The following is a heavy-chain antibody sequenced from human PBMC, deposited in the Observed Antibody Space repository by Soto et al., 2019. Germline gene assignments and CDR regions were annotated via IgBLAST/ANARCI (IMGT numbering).Heavy chain of an antibody. CDR2: ISHDGGYK. D-gene: IGHD3-22*01. CDR1: GSIFSNHA. V-gene: IGHV3-30*14. J-gene: IGHJ3*02. CDR3: ARDYYFQTTGTDAFDI. Sequence: QVHLVESGGGVVQPGRSLRLSCVASGSIFSNHAMEWVRQAPGKGLEWLAVISHDGGYKNYADSLKGRFTISRDNSKNTLYLQVNSLTSDDTAMYYCARDYYFQTTGTDAFDIWGQGTMVTVSS.